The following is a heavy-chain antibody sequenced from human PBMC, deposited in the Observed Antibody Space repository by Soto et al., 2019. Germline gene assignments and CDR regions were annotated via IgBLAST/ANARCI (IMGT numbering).Heavy chain of an antibody. D-gene: IGHD2-15*01. V-gene: IGHV2-5*02. J-gene: IGHJ4*02. CDR1: GVSLTTSGVG. Sequence: QITLRESGPTLVQPTQTLTLTCTLCGVSLTTSGVGVGWIRQPPGKALEWLALIYWDDDKRFSPSLKSRLAXTXXXSXYQVVMTMTDMAPVDTAIYYCAHRQRTVVVGAPFDLWGQGSQVTVSS. CDR3: AHRQRTVVVGAPFDL. CDR2: IYWDDDK.